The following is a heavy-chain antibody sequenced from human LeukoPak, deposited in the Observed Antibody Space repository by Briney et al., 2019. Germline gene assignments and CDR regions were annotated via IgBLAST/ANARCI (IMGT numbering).Heavy chain of an antibody. CDR3: ARTPIRTFALDY. D-gene: IGHD3-16*01. J-gene: IGHJ4*02. CDR2: MTGSGDST. CDR1: GFPFSSYP. Sequence: GGSLRLSCAASGFPFSSYPMSWVRQAPGKGLEWVSGMTGSGDSTHYAESVKGRFTISRDNSKNTLYLQMNSLRAEDTAVYYCARTPIRTFALDYWGQGTLVTVSS. V-gene: IGHV3-23*01.